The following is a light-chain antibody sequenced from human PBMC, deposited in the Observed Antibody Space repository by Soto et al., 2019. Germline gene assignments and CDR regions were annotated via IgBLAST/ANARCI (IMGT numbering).Light chain of an antibody. CDR1: QGFSTW. J-gene: IGKJ4*01. CDR2: SAS. CDR3: QQANSFPRT. V-gene: IGKV1-12*01. Sequence: DIQMTQSPSSVSASVGDRVTITCRASQGFSTWLAWYRRKPGRAPELLIYSASSLHSGVMSRFSGSGSGTDFTLTISCLQPEDFATYYCQQANSFPRTFGGGTEVEIK.